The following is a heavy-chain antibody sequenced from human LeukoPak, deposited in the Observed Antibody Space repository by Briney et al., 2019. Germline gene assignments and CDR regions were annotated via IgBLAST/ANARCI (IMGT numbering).Heavy chain of an antibody. CDR1: GGSISNYY. J-gene: IGHJ4*02. Sequence: PSETLSLTCTVSGGSISNYYWSWIRQPPGKGLEWIGYIYYTGRTNYNPSLKTRVTISVDTSKNQPSLNLSSVTAADPAFYYCARETTGLARYFDYWGQGTLVTVSS. CDR3: ARETTGLARYFDY. D-gene: IGHD4-11*01. V-gene: IGHV4-59*12. CDR2: IYYTGRT.